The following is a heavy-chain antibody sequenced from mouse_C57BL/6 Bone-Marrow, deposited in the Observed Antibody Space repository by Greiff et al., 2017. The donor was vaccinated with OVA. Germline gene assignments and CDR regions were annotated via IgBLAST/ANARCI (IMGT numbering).Heavy chain of an antibody. CDR3: ARDWDYDGFAY. Sequence: EVQVVESGGGLVKPGGSLKLSCAASGFTFSSYAMSWVRQTPEKRLEWVATISDGGSYTYYPDNVKGRFTISRDNAKNNLYLQMSHLKSEDTAMYYCARDWDYDGFAYWGQGTLVTVSA. CDR2: ISDGGSYT. D-gene: IGHD2-4*01. CDR1: GFTFSSYA. J-gene: IGHJ3*01. V-gene: IGHV5-4*01.